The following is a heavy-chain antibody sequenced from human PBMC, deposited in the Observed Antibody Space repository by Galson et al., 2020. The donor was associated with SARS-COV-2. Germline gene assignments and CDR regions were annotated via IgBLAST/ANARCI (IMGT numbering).Heavy chain of an antibody. Sequence: SQTLSLTCTVSGGSISSGDYYWSWIRQPPGKGLEWIGYIYYSGSTYYNPSLKSRVTISVDTSKNQFSLKLSSVTAADTAVYYCARDPRGGDSGRSYGMDVWGQGTTVTVSS. D-gene: IGHD5-12*01. CDR3: ARDPRGGDSGRSYGMDV. CDR2: IYYSGST. V-gene: IGHV4-30-4*01. J-gene: IGHJ6*02. CDR1: GGSISSGDYY.